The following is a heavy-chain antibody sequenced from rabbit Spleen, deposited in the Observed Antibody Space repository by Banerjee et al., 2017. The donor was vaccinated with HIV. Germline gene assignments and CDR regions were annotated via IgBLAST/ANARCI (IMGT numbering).Heavy chain of an antibody. V-gene: IGHV1S43*01. Sequence: QEQLVESRGGLVTPGGSLKLTCKASGFTISNNYWMNWVRQAPGKGLGWIGFIYTIFGTASSACGVNARFRFSSANAQTTVVIQINSLTAAAAAAYYCGASDGAVYVGFAESCFNLWGQGTLVTVS. CDR2: IYTIFGTA. CDR1: GFTISNNYW. CDR3: GASDGAVYVGFAESCFNL. D-gene: IGHD3-3*01. J-gene: IGHJ4*01.